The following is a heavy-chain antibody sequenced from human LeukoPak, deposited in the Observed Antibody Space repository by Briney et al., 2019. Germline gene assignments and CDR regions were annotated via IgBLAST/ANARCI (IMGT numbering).Heavy chain of an antibody. CDR2: IYHSGST. J-gene: IGHJ4*02. D-gene: IGHD5-18*01. Sequence: SETLSLTCTVSGGSISSGGYYWSWIRQPPGKGLEWIGYIYHSGSTYYNPSLKSRVTISVDRSKNQFSLKLSSVTAADTAVYYCARVPGYSYGVDYWGQGTLVTVSS. V-gene: IGHV4-30-2*01. CDR1: GGSISSGGYY. CDR3: ARVPGYSYGVDY.